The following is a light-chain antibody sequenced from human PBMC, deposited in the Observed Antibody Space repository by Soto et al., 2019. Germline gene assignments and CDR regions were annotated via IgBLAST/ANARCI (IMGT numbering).Light chain of an antibody. CDR3: QQYKSWPPGYT. CDR2: GAS. CDR1: QSVSSN. Sequence: EIVMTQSPATLSVSPGERATLSCRASQSVSSNLAWYQQKPGQAPRLLIYGASTRATGIPARFSGSGSGTEFTLTISSRQSEDFAVYYCQQYKSWPPGYTFGQGTKVEIK. V-gene: IGKV3-15*01. J-gene: IGKJ2*01.